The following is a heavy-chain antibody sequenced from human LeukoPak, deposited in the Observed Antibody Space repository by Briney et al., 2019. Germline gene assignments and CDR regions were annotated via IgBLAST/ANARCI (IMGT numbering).Heavy chain of an antibody. J-gene: IGHJ4*02. Sequence: GGSLRLSCAASGFTFSSYGMHWVRQAPGKGLKWVAVISYDGTNKNYADSVRGRFTISRDNSKNTLYLQMNSLRVEDTAVYSCARVADYSNAIDYWGQGTLVTVSS. CDR3: ARVADYSNAIDY. D-gene: IGHD4-11*01. CDR2: ISYDGTNK. CDR1: GFTFSSYG. V-gene: IGHV3-30*05.